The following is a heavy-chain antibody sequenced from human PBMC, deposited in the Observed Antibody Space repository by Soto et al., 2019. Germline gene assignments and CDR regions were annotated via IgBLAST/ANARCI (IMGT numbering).Heavy chain of an antibody. J-gene: IGHJ6*02. Sequence: SETLSLTCTVSGGSISSGGYYWTWIRQHPGKGMEWIGYIYYTGSAYYNPSLRTRLTLSIDTSRSQFSLKLSSVTTADTAVYYCARRYSGSSRGLDVCGQGTTGTGSS. CDR3: ARRYSGSSRGLDV. V-gene: IGHV4-31*03. D-gene: IGHD6-6*01. CDR2: IYYTGSA. CDR1: GGSISSGGYY.